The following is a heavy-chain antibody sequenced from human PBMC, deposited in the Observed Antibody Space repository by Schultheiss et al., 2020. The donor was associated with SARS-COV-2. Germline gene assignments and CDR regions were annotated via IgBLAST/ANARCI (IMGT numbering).Heavy chain of an antibody. V-gene: IGHV3-21*06. CDR3: AKLERSSWSNAFDY. CDR1: GFVFSNYR. D-gene: IGHD6-13*01. Sequence: ESLKISCAASGFVFSNYRMNWVRQPPGKGLEWVSSISGDGTSIYYADSVKGRFTISRDNAKNSFYLQMNSLRAEDTAVYYCAKLERSSWSNAFDYWGQGTLVTVSS. J-gene: IGHJ4*02. CDR2: ISGDGTSI.